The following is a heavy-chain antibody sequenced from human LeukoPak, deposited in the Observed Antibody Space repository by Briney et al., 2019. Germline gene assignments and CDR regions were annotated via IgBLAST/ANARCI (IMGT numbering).Heavy chain of an antibody. D-gene: IGHD2-2*01. CDR3: ARDDRVGDS. Sequence: RGSLRLSCEVSGFTVSSNYMSWVRQAPGKGLEWVSVIFSGGSTNYAESVKGRFTVSRDTAKNTLSLQMNSLRVEDTAVYYCARDDRVGDSWGQGTLVTVSS. CDR2: IFSGGST. V-gene: IGHV3-66*01. CDR1: GFTVSSNY. J-gene: IGHJ4*02.